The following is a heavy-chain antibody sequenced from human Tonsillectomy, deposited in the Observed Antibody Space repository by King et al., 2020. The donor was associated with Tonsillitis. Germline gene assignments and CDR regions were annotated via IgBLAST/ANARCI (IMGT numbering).Heavy chain of an antibody. CDR3: AREDGSSDKIGY. J-gene: IGHJ4*02. V-gene: IGHV4-30-4*01. CDR1: GGSISSGDYY. Sequence: VQLQESGPGLVKPSQTLSLTCTVSGGSISSGDYYWSWIRQPPGKGLEWIGYIYYSGCTYYNPSLKSRVTISVDTSKNQFSLKLSSVTAADTAVYYCAREDGSSDKIGYWGQGTLVTVSS. D-gene: IGHD3-22*01. CDR2: IYYSGCT.